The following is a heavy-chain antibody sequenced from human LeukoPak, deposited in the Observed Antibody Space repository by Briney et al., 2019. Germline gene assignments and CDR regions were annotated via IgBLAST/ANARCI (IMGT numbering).Heavy chain of an antibody. CDR3: TRDKQLWPPDWFDP. CDR1: GFTFSSYS. D-gene: IGHD5-18*01. J-gene: IGHJ5*02. CDR2: ISFDESTK. V-gene: IGHV3-30*04. Sequence: PGGSLRLSCAASGFTFSSYSMHWVRQPPGKGLEWVAVISFDESTKYYADSVKGRFTISRDNSKNTLYLQMDSLTAEDTAVYYCTRDKQLWPPDWFDPWGQGTLVTVSS.